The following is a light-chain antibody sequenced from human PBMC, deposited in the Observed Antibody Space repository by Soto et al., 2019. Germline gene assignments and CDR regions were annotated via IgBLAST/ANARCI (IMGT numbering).Light chain of an antibody. CDR3: QQYNSYSRT. Sequence: DIEMTQSPSTLSASVGDRVTITCRASQNINNWLAWYQQKPGKAPNLLIYDVSSLKSGVPSRFSGSGSGTEFTLTISSLQPDDFATYYCQQYNSYSRTFGQGTKVDIK. CDR2: DVS. J-gene: IGKJ1*01. V-gene: IGKV1-5*01. CDR1: QNINNW.